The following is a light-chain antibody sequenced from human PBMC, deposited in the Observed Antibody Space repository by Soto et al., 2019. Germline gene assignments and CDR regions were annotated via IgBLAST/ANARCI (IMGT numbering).Light chain of an antibody. CDR1: SSDVGTYKP. CDR3: CSFAGSSTS. J-gene: IGLJ3*02. Sequence: QSVLTQPASVSGSPGQSITISCTGTSSDVGTYKPVSWYQQYPGKAPKVIIYDDTKRPSGASSRFSGSKSGNTASLTISGLRAEDEADYYCCSFAGSSTSFGGGTKVTVL. V-gene: IGLV2-23*01. CDR2: DDT.